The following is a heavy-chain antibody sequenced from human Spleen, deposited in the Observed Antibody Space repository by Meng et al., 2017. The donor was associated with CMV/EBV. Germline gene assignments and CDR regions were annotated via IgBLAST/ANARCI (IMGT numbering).Heavy chain of an antibody. D-gene: IGHD1-26*01. Sequence: VYGGSLNDYYWTWIRQPPGKGMEWIGEIHHSEGTNYNPSLKSRVTMSLDTSKIQFSLKVNSVTAADTAVYYCARGAYSGDRLPFGYWGQGTLVTVSS. CDR1: GGSLNDYY. CDR3: ARGAYSGDRLPFGY. V-gene: IGHV4-34*01. CDR2: IHHSEGT. J-gene: IGHJ4*02.